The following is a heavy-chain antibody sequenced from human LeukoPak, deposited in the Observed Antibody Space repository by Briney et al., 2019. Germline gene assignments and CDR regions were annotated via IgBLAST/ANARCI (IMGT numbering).Heavy chain of an antibody. J-gene: IGHJ3*02. Sequence: SETLSLTCTVSGGSISSYYWNWIRQPPGKGLEWIGYIYYSGTTNYNPSLKSRVTISVDTSKNQFSLKLSSVTAADTAVYYCASIVGANHDAFDIWGQGTMVTVSS. V-gene: IGHV4-59*12. CDR2: IYYSGTT. D-gene: IGHD1-26*01. CDR3: ASIVGANHDAFDI. CDR1: GGSISSYY.